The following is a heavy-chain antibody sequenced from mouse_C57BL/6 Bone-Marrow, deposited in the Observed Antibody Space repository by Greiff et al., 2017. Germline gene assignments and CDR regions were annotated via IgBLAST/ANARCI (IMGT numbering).Heavy chain of an antibody. CDR2: ISDGGSYT. V-gene: IGHV5-4*01. Sequence: EVQLQESGGGLVKPGGSLKLSCAASGFTFSSYAMSWVRQTPEKRLEWVATISDGGSYTYYPDNVKGRFTISRDNAKNNLYLQMSHLKSEDTAMYYCARDLGQCMDYWGQGTSVTVSS. CDR1: GFTFSSYA. D-gene: IGHD3-3*01. CDR3: ARDLGQCMDY. J-gene: IGHJ4*01.